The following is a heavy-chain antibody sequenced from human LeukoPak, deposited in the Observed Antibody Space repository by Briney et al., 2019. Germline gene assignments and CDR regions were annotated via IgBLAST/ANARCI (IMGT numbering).Heavy chain of an antibody. V-gene: IGHV4-34*01. D-gene: IGHD4-17*01. CDR1: GGSFSGYY. CDR2: INHSGST. CDR3: ARHETAKDYGDYYFDY. Sequence: SETLSLTCAVYGGSFSGYYWSWIRQPPGKGLEWIGEINHSGSTYYNPSLKSRVTISVDTSKNQFSLKLSSVTAADTAVYYCARHETAKDYGDYYFDYWGQGTLVTVSS. J-gene: IGHJ4*02.